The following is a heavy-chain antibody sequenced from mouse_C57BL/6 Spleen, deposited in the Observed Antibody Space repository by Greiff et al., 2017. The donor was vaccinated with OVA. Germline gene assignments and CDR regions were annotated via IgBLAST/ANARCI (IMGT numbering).Heavy chain of an antibody. Sequence: EVLLVESGEGLVKPGGSLNLSCAASGFTFSSYAMSWVRQTPGKRLEWVASISRGGGYIYYADTVKGRFTISRDKDKNTLYLQRSRMKSEDTARYYCTRDRGVYYGSSYSFAYWGQGTLVTVSA. CDR3: TRDRGVYYGSSYSFAY. CDR2: ISRGGGYI. CDR1: GFTFSSYA. J-gene: IGHJ3*01. V-gene: IGHV5-9-1*02. D-gene: IGHD1-1*01.